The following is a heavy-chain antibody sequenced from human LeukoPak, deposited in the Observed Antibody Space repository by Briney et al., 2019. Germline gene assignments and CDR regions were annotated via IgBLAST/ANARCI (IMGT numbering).Heavy chain of an antibody. CDR3: ARGRYSYGKDYYYYMDV. CDR1: GYTFTSYD. V-gene: IGHV1-8*01. J-gene: IGHJ6*03. D-gene: IGHD5-18*01. CDR2: MNPNSGNT. Sequence: GASVKVSCKASGYTFTSYDINWVRQATRQGLEWMGWMNPNSGNTGYAQKFQGRVTMTRNTSISTAYMELSSLRSEDTAVYYCARGRYSYGKDYYYYMDVWGKGTTVTVSS.